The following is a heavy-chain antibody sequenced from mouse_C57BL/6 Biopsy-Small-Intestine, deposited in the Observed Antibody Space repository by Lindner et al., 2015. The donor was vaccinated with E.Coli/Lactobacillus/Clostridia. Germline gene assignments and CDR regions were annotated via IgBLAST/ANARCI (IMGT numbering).Heavy chain of an antibody. Sequence: VQLQESGPELVKPGASVKISCKASGYSFTGYYMNWVKQSPEKSLEWIGEINPSSGGTTYNQKFKAKATLTVDKSSSTAYMQLKSLTSEDSAGYFCARGRSYYFDYWGQGTTLTVSS. D-gene: IGHD1-1*01. V-gene: IGHV1-42*01. CDR1: GYSFTGYY. J-gene: IGHJ2*01. CDR3: ARGRSYYFDY. CDR2: INPSSGGT.